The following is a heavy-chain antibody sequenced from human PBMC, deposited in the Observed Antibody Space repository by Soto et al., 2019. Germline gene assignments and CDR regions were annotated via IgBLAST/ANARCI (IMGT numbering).Heavy chain of an antibody. CDR2: IWYDGSNK. D-gene: IGHD5-18*01. CDR3: ATARGYSYGYAFYYYYGMDV. Sequence: QVQLVESGGGVVQPGRSLRLSCAASGFTFSSYGMHWVRQAPGKGLEWVAVIWYDGSNKYYADSVKGRFTISRDNSKNKLYLQMNSLRAEDTAVYYCATARGYSYGYAFYYYYGMDVWGQGTTVTVSS. V-gene: IGHV3-33*01. CDR1: GFTFSSYG. J-gene: IGHJ6*02.